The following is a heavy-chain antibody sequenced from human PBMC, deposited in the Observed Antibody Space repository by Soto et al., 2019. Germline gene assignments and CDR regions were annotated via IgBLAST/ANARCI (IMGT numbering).Heavy chain of an antibody. CDR3: ARDLSYGDSGGEYYYYGMDV. V-gene: IGHV4-38-2*02. CDR2: IYHSGST. J-gene: IGHJ6*04. Sequence: SETLSLTCAVSGYSISSGYYWGWIRQPPGKGLEWIGSIYHSGSTYYNPSLKSRVTISVDTSKNQFSLKLSSVTAADTAVYYCARDLSYGDSGGEYYYYGMDVWGKGTTVTVSS. CDR1: GYSISSGYY. D-gene: IGHD4-17*01.